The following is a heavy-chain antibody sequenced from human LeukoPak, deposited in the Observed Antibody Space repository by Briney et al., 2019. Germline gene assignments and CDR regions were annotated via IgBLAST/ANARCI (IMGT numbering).Heavy chain of an antibody. Sequence: GASVKVSCKASGYTFTSYGISWVRQAPGQGLEWMGWISVSSGNTNYAQKFQDRVTMTTDTSTSTAYMELRSLRSDDTAVYYCARDQVGTIGHEGGYWGQGTLVTVSS. CDR1: GYTFTSYG. CDR2: ISVSSGNT. V-gene: IGHV1-18*01. CDR3: ARDQVGTIGHEGGY. J-gene: IGHJ4*02. D-gene: IGHD5-12*01.